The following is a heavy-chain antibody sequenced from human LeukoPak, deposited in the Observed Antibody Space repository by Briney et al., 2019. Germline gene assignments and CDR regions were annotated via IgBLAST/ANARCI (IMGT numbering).Heavy chain of an antibody. CDR2: ISYDGSNK. Sequence: GGSLRLSCAASGFTFSSYGMHWVRQAPGKGLEWAAVISYDGSNKYYADSVKGRFTISRDNSKNTLYLQMNSLRSEDTAVYYCAKDTSYSSYRNYGMGVWGQGTTVTVSS. CDR3: AKDTSYSSYRNYGMGV. J-gene: IGHJ6*02. D-gene: IGHD6-19*01. CDR1: GFTFSSYG. V-gene: IGHV3-30*18.